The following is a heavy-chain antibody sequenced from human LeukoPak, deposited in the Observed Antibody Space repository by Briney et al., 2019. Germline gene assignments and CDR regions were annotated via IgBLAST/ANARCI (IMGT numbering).Heavy chain of an antibody. V-gene: IGHV3-30-3*01. CDR3: ARGGYYDK. Sequence: PGGSLRLSCAASGFTFSSYAMHWVRQAPGKGLEWVAVISYDGSNKYYADSVKGRFTVSRDNTKYSLYLQMNSLRVEDTAVYYCARGGYYDKWGQGTLVTVSS. CDR1: GFTFSSYA. J-gene: IGHJ4*02. CDR2: ISYDGSNK.